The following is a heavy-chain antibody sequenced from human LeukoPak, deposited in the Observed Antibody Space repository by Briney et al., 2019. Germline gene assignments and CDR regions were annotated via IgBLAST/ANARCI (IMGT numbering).Heavy chain of an antibody. V-gene: IGHV3-23*01. CDR1: GFTFSSYA. Sequence: PGGSLRLSCAASGFTFSSYAMSWVRQAPGKGLEWVSGVSRSGGSTYYADSVKGRFTISRDNSKNTLYLQMNSLRAEDTAIYYCVTYYYDSSGYSLGHWGQGTLVTVSS. CDR3: VTYYYDSSGYSLGH. J-gene: IGHJ4*02. CDR2: VSRSGGST. D-gene: IGHD3-22*01.